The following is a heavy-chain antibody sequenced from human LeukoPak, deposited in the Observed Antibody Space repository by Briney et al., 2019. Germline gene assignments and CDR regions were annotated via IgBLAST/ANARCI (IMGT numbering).Heavy chain of an antibody. CDR3: ARQGRYCSSTSCYRWFDP. V-gene: IGHV4-39*01. D-gene: IGHD2-2*01. J-gene: IGHJ5*02. Sequence: PSETLSLTCTVSGGSISSSSYYWGWIRQPPGKGLEWIGSIYYSGSTYYNPSLKSRVTISVDTSKNQFSLKLSSVTAADAAVYYCARQGRYCSSTSCYRWFDPWGQGTLVTVSS. CDR2: IYYSGST. CDR1: GGSISSSSYY.